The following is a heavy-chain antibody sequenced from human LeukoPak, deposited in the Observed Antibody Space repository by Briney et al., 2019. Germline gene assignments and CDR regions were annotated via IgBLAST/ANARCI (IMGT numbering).Heavy chain of an antibody. Sequence: GGSLRLSCAASGFTVSSNYMSWVRQAPGKGLEWVSVIYSGGSTYYADSVKGRFTISRDNSKNTLYLQMNSLRAEDTAVYYCARVMIGSYPFDAFDIWGQGTMVTVSS. CDR2: IYSGGST. CDR3: ARVMIGSYPFDAFDI. J-gene: IGHJ3*02. V-gene: IGHV3-53*01. D-gene: IGHD3-16*01. CDR1: GFTVSSNY.